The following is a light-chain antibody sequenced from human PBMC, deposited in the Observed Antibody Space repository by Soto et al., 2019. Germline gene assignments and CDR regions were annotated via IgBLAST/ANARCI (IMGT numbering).Light chain of an antibody. CDR2: GAS. J-gene: IGKJ4*01. Sequence: PATLSLYPGERATLSCRASQSVSSSYLAWYQQKPGQAPRLLIYGASSRATGIPDRFSGSGSGTDFTLTISRLEPEDFAVYYCQQYGSSLGVTFGGGTKVDI. CDR3: QQYGSSLGVT. V-gene: IGKV3-20*01. CDR1: QSVSSSY.